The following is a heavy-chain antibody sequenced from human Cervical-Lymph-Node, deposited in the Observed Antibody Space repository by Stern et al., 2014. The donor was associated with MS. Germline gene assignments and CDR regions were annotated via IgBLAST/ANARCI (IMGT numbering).Heavy chain of an antibody. V-gene: IGHV2-5*02. J-gene: IGHJ4*02. CDR2: IFGDDDT. Sequence: QVTLKDSGPTLVKPTQTLTLTCTFSGFSLTTSGVGVGWIRQPPGKALEWLALIFGDDDTRYSPSLKSRLTITKDTSKNQVVLTMTNMDPVDTATYYCAHASGLYCGGDCHVVDYWGQGTLVAVSS. CDR3: AHASGLYCGGDCHVVDY. CDR1: GFSLTTSGVG. D-gene: IGHD2-21*02.